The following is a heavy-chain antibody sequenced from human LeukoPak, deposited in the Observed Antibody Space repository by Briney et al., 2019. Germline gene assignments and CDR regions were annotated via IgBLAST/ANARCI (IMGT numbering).Heavy chain of an antibody. D-gene: IGHD3-10*01. CDR2: ISSRGTNI. Sequence: GRSRRLSWAPSGFTFSSYSMNWVRPAPGKGREWVSYISSRGTNIYYADSVKGRLTISRDNANTSYLQMNSLRVEDTAVYYCARDGHAYGYGSPHSWGQGTLVTVSS. V-gene: IGHV3-48*04. J-gene: IGHJ5*02. CDR3: ARDGHAYGYGSPHS. CDR1: GFTFSSYS.